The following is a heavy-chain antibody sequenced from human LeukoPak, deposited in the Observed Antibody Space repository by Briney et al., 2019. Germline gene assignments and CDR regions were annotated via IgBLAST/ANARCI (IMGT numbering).Heavy chain of an antibody. V-gene: IGHV1-8*01. J-gene: IGHJ3*02. CDR1: GYTFTSYD. D-gene: IGHD1-26*01. Sequence: GALVTVSCKASGYTFTSYDINWVRQAPGQGLEWMGWMNPNSGNTGYAQKFQGRVTMTRNTSISTAYMELSSLRSEDTAVYYCASGIVGATFADDAFDIWGQGTMVTVSS. CDR2: MNPNSGNT. CDR3: ASGIVGATFADDAFDI.